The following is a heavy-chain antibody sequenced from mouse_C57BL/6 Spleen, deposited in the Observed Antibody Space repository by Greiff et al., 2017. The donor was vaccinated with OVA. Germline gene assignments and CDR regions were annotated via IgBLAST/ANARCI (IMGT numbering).Heavy chain of an antibody. J-gene: IGHJ3*01. CDR1: GYTFTSYW. CDR2: INPSSGYT. CDR3: ARREENESWFAD. Sequence: QVQLQQSGADLAKPGASVKLSCKASGYTFTSYWMHWVKQRPGQGLEWIGYINPSSGYTKYNQKFKDKATLTADKSSSTAYMQLSSRTYEDSAVYYCARREENESWFADWGQGTLGTVSA. V-gene: IGHV1-7*01.